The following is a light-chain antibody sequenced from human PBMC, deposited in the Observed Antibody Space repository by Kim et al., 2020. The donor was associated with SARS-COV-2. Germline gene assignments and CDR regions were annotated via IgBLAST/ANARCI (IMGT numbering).Light chain of an antibody. V-gene: IGKV3-20*01. CDR2: GAF. J-gene: IGKJ4*01. CDR3: QQYGSSPET. CDR1: QSVNSNN. Sequence: SPEESATLSCRASQSVNSNNLAWYQRKPGQAPRLLIYGAFSRATGIPDRFSGSGSGTDFTLTINRLEPEDFAVYDCQQYGSSPETFGGGTKVDIK.